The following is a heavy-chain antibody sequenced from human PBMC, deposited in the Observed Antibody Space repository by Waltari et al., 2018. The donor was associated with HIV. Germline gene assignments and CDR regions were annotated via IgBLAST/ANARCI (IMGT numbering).Heavy chain of an antibody. CDR3: ANGVGYGSGSYYNVRPFDY. Sequence: QVQLVESGGGVVQPGRSLRLSCAASGFTFSSYGMHWVRQAPGKGLEGVAVMSYGGRNKYYADTVKGRLRIPRDNSKHTLELQMNSLRAEDVAVYYVANGVGYGSGSYYNVRPFDYWGQGTLVTVSS. CDR1: GFTFSSYG. V-gene: IGHV3-30*18. J-gene: IGHJ4*02. CDR2: MSYGGRNK. D-gene: IGHD3-10*01.